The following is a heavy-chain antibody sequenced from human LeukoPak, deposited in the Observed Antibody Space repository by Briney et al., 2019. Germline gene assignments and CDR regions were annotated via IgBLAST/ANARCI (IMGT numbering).Heavy chain of an antibody. CDR2: IYYSGST. D-gene: IGHD6-13*01. V-gene: IGHV4-39*07. J-gene: IGHJ4*02. CDR3: ARFIAAADY. Sequence: SEILSLTCTVSGGSISSSSYYWGWIRQPPGKGLEWIGSIYYSGSTYYNPSLKSRVTISVDTSKNQFSLKLSSVTAADTAVYYCARFIAAADYWGQGTLVTVSS. CDR1: GGSISSSSYY.